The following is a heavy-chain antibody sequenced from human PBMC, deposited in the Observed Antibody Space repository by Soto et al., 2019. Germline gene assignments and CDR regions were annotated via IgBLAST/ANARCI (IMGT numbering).Heavy chain of an antibody. Sequence: PGGSLKLSCAASGLPFSSYWMHWFRQAPGKGLVWVSRINSDGSSTSYADSVKGRFTIFRDNAKNTLYLQMNSLRAEDTAVYYCARDSDPLIAAAGNFDYWGQGTLVTVSS. V-gene: IGHV3-74*01. CDR3: ARDSDPLIAAAGNFDY. J-gene: IGHJ4*02. D-gene: IGHD6-13*01. CDR2: INSDGSST. CDR1: GLPFSSYW.